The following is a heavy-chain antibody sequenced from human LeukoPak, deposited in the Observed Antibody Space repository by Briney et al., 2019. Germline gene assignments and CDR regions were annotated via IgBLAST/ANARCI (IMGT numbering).Heavy chain of an antibody. CDR2: ISWNSDRI. Sequence: PGRSLRLSCAASGFTFDDYVMHWVRQAPGKGLEWVSGISWNSDRIGYADSVKGRFTISRDNAKNSLYLQMNSLRAEDTALYYCAKGDGYAPYDYGMDVWGQGTTVTVSS. CDR3: AKGDGYAPYDYGMDV. V-gene: IGHV3-9*01. D-gene: IGHD2-21*01. J-gene: IGHJ6*02. CDR1: GFTFDDYV.